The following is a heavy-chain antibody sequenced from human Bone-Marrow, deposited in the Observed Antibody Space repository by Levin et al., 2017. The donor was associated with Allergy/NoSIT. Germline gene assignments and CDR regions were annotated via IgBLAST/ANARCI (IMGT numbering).Heavy chain of an antibody. Sequence: SETLSLTCAVYGGSFSGYYWSWIRQPPGKGLEWIGEINHSGSTNYNPSLKSRVTISVDTSKNQFSLKLSSVTAADTAVYYCARAVGSFDYWGQGTLVTVSS. CDR3: ARAVGSFDY. CDR1: GGSFSGYY. D-gene: IGHD2-2*01. V-gene: IGHV4-34*01. J-gene: IGHJ4*02. CDR2: INHSGST.